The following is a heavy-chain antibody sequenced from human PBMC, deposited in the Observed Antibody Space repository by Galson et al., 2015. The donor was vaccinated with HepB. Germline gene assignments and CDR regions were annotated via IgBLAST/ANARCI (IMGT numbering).Heavy chain of an antibody. CDR2: FSGYDGST. V-gene: IGHV1-18*01. D-gene: IGHD1-1*01. Sequence: SVKVSCKASGYSFSNYGLSWIRQAPGPGLEWMGWFSGYDGSTNYAQKFQGRVTMTADASTGTAYLELTNLRSDDTAVDYCARDSRLELRLNNYFSYGMDVWGQGSAVTVSS. J-gene: IGHJ6*02. CDR1: GYSFSNYG. CDR3: ARDSRLELRLNNYFSYGMDV.